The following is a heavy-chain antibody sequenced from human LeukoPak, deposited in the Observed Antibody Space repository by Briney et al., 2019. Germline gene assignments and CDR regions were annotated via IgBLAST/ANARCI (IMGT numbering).Heavy chain of an antibody. CDR2: ISPRNGNT. CDR1: GYTFTSFG. D-gene: IGHD3-22*01. CDR3: ARDNGGAYYFDSSAYYHNDAFDI. V-gene: IGHV1-18*01. J-gene: IGHJ3*02. Sequence: GASVKVSCKASGYTFTSFGINWVRQAPGQGLEWMGWISPRNGNTNYAQKFQGRVTMTTDTSTSTAYMELRSLRSDDTAVYYCARDNGGAYYFDSSAYYHNDAFDIWGQGTMVTVSS.